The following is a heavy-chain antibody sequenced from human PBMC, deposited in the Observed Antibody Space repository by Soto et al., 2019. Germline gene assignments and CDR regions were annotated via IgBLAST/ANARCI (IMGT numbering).Heavy chain of an antibody. J-gene: IGHJ6*02. CDR1: VFTFRSSC. CDR3: ARGHYGMDV. Sequence: GGPLRLPFSASVFTFRSSCMTWVRQAPGKGLEWVANINQDGGEKNHADAVKGRFTISRDNARNSLYLEMNSLRADDKAVYYCARGHYGMDVWGQGTTVTVSS. V-gene: IGHV3-7*05. CDR2: INQDGGEK.